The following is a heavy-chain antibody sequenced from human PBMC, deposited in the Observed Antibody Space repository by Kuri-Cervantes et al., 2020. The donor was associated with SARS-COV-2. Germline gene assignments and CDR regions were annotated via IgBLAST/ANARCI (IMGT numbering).Heavy chain of an antibody. V-gene: IGHV3-21*04. J-gene: IGHJ5*02. D-gene: IGHD2-15*01. Sequence: GESLKISCAASGFTFSSYSMNWVRQAPGKGLEWVSSISSSSSYIYYADSVKGRFTISRDNSKNTLYLQMNSLRAEDTAVYYCAKTVVVVAAKAGGFDPWGQGTLVTVSS. CDR1: GFTFSSYS. CDR2: ISSSSSYI. CDR3: AKTVVVVAAKAGGFDP.